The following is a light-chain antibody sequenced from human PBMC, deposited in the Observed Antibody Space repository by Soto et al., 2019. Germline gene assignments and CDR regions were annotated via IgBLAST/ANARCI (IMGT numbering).Light chain of an antibody. V-gene: IGLV2-14*01. J-gene: IGLJ3*02. CDR3: SSYTSSSTRV. Sequence: QSVLTQPASVSGSPGQSITISCTGTSSDVGGYNYVPWYQQHPGKAPKLMIYDVSNRPSGVSNRFSGSKSGNTASLTISGLQAEDEADYYCSSYTSSSTRVFGGGTQLTVL. CDR1: SSDVGGYNY. CDR2: DVS.